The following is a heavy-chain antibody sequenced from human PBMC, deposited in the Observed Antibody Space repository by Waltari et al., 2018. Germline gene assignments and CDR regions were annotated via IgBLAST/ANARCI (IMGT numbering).Heavy chain of an antibody. D-gene: IGHD3-9*01. CDR2: INDDGSRT. V-gene: IGHV3-74*01. CDR3: GRESTTDWYVDH. J-gene: IGHJ4*02. Sequence: EVQMVESGGGLVQPGGSLSLSCAVSGFTFSSPLMQWVRQGPGKGLVWVARINDDGSRTAYADSVKGRVTISRDNAKNILYLEMSSLTAEDTAVYYCGRESTTDWYVDHWGQGTLVTVSS. CDR1: GFTFSSPL.